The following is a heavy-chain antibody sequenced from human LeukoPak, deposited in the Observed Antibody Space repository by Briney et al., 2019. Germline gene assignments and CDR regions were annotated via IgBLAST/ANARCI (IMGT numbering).Heavy chain of an antibody. D-gene: IGHD5-18*01. Sequence: GGSLRLSCGASGFTFGSHAMYWVRQAPGKGLEWVAGIFGSGGSPHCADPVKGRFTISRDNSRNTVYLQINSLRAEDTAVYYCGKTTVGYSSGQKPAWPVDYWGQGTLVTVSS. J-gene: IGHJ4*02. V-gene: IGHV3-23*01. CDR1: GFTFGSHA. CDR2: IFGSGGSP. CDR3: GKTTVGYSSGQKPAWPVDY.